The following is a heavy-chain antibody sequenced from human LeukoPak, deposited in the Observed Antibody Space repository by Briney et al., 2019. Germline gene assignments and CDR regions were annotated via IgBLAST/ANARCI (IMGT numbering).Heavy chain of an antibody. V-gene: IGHV3-30*03. CDR1: GFTFSSYG. CDR3: AREGGGPAALLTAHAFDI. J-gene: IGHJ3*02. Sequence: GGSLRLSRAASGFTFSSYGMHWVRQAPGKGLEWVAVISYDGSNKYYADSVKGRFTISRDNSKNTLYLQMNSLRAEDTAVYYCAREGGGPAALLTAHAFDIWGQGTMVTVSS. CDR2: ISYDGSNK. D-gene: IGHD3-16*01.